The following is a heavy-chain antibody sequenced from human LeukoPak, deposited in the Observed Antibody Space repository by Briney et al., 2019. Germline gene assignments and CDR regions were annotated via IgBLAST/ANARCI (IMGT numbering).Heavy chain of an antibody. V-gene: IGHV4-59*12. CDR3: ARSAEFLEWFHGD. D-gene: IGHD3-3*01. CDR1: GGSINNYW. Sequence: SETLSLTCTVSGGSINNYWWAWIRQPPGKGLQWIGYRHSSGATSYNLSLESRVTISIDTSRNQFSLKLNSVTAADTAVYYCARSAEFLEWFHGDWGQGTLVTVSS. CDR2: RHSSGAT. J-gene: IGHJ4*02.